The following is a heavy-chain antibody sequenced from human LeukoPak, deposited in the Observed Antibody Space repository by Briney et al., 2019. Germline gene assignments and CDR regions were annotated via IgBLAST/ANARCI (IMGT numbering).Heavy chain of an antibody. CDR2: ISSSSTHK. CDR3: ARDPSEVPTALNWFDP. D-gene: IGHD2-2*01. J-gene: IGHJ5*02. Sequence: GGSLRLSCAASGLTFDTYTMNWLRQPPGKGLEWVSSISSSSTHKYYADSVEGRFTISRHDAKNSIYLHMNSLRAEDTAVYYCARDPSEVPTALNWFDPWGQGTLVTVSS. CDR1: GLTFDTYT. V-gene: IGHV3-21*06.